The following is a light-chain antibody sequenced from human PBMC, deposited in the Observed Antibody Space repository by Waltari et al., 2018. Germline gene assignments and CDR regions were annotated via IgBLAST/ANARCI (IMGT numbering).Light chain of an antibody. CDR1: QGISSY. CDR2: AAS. Sequence: IQLTQSPSSLSASVGDRVTITCRASQGISSYLAWYQQKPGKAPKLLIYAASTLQSGVPSRFSGSGSGTDFTLTISSLQPDYFATYYCQQLNSYPLTFGPGTKVDIK. V-gene: IGKV1-9*01. CDR3: QQLNSYPLT. J-gene: IGKJ3*01.